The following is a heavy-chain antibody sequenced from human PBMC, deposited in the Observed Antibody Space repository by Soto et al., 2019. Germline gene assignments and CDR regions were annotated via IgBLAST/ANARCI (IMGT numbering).Heavy chain of an antibody. V-gene: IGHV3-33*01. J-gene: IGHJ5*02. CDR2: IWYDGSNR. Sequence: QVHLEESGGGVVQPGRSLRLSCAASGFTFSTYGMHWVRQAPGKGLEWVAVIWYDGSNRYYADSVKVRFTISRDDSKNTLYVPMNNLRTEDTAVYYCARDASAYDCEIGGWYPRGFGPWGQGTLVTVSS. CDR3: ARDASAYDCEIGGWYPRGFGP. D-gene: IGHD5-12*01. CDR1: GFTFSTYG.